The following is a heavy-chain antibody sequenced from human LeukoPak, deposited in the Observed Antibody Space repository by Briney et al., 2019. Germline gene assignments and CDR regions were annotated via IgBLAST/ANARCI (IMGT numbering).Heavy chain of an antibody. D-gene: IGHD6-6*01. CDR1: GFTFRNYG. CDR2: ISSSSSNI. CDR3: ARGGAARPDY. Sequence: GGSLRLSCAASGFTFRNYGMNWVRQAPGKGLEWVSYISSSSSNIAYADSVKGRFTISRDNVENSLYLQINSLRVEDTSVYYCARGGAARPDYWGQGTLVTVSS. J-gene: IGHJ4*02. V-gene: IGHV3-48*04.